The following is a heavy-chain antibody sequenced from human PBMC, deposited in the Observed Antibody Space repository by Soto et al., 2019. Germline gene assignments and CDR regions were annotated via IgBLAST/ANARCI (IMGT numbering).Heavy chain of an antibody. D-gene: IGHD2-21*02. CDR3: AHSRCGGDCLRSYSSHYYFGMDV. Sequence: QITLKESGPTLVKPTQTLTLTCTFSGFSLSTGGVGVGWIRQPPGKALEWLALIYWDDDKRYSPSLKSRLTVTKDTSNNQVVLTMNNMDPVDTATYYCAHSRCGGDCLRSYSSHYYFGMDVWGQGTTVTVSS. CDR1: GFSLSTGGVG. CDR2: IYWDDDK. J-gene: IGHJ6*02. V-gene: IGHV2-5*02.